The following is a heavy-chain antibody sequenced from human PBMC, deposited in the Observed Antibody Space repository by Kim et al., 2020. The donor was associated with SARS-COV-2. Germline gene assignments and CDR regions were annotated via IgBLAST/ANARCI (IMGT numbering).Heavy chain of an antibody. V-gene: IGHV4-59*01. Sequence: SETLSLTCTVSGDSISGYYWSWIRQPPGRGLEWIGFIYYSGNTNYNPSLKSRVTISVDTSKNQFSLRLRSVTAADTAVYHCARHSNGWAYKGTFDSWGQG. D-gene: IGHD6-19*01. CDR1: GDSISGYY. J-gene: IGHJ4*02. CDR3: ARHSNGWAYKGTFDS. CDR2: IYYSGNT.